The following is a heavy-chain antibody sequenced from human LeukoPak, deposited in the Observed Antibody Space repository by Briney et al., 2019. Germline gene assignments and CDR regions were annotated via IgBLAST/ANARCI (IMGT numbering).Heavy chain of an antibody. CDR2: IYSGGST. CDR3: TRGGSVPATRSFDY. Sequence: GGSLRLSCSASGFTVSSDYMSWVRQAPGKGLAWLSVIYSGGSTYYADSVKGRFTISRDNSMNTVYLQMNSLRVEDTAVYYCTRGGSVPATRSFDYWGQGTLVTVSS. J-gene: IGHJ4*02. V-gene: IGHV3-66*01. CDR1: GFTVSSDY. D-gene: IGHD6-19*01.